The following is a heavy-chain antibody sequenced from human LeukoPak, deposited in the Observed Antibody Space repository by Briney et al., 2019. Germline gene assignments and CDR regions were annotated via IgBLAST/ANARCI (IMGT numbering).Heavy chain of an antibody. Sequence: GGSLRLSCAASGFTFSNYGMHWVRQAPGKGLEWVANIKQDGSEKYYVDSVKGRFTISRDNAKNSLYLQMNSLRAEDTAVYYCARGWYRFDYWGQGTLVTVSS. CDR1: GFTFSNYG. D-gene: IGHD2-15*01. V-gene: IGHV3-7*01. J-gene: IGHJ4*02. CDR2: IKQDGSEK. CDR3: ARGWYRFDY.